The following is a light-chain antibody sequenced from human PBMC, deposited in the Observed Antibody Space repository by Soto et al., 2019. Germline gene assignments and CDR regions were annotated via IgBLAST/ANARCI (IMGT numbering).Light chain of an antibody. CDR3: QQRSDWPIT. V-gene: IGKV3-11*01. Sequence: EIVLTQSPAILSLSPGERATLSCMASQSVSSYLTWYQQKPGQAPSLLIYAASNRATGIPARFSGSGSGTDFTLTISSLEPEDSAVYYCQQRSDWPITSGGGTKVDIK. CDR1: QSVSSY. J-gene: IGKJ4*01. CDR2: AAS.